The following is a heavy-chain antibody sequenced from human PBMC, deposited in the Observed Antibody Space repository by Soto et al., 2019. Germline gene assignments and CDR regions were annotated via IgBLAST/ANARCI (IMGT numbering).Heavy chain of an antibody. CDR2: INAGNDNI. Sequence: ASVKVSCKASGYTFTSYDINWVRQAPGQRLECMGWINAGNDNIKYSQNFQGRVTITRDTSATTAYMELSSLTSEDTAIYYCAIFGGSVSGWGQGTLVTVSS. J-gene: IGHJ4*02. CDR1: GYTFTSYD. V-gene: IGHV1-3*01. D-gene: IGHD2-15*01. CDR3: AIFGGSVSG.